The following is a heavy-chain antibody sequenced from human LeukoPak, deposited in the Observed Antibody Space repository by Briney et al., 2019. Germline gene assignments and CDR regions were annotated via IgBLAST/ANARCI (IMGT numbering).Heavy chain of an antibody. D-gene: IGHD6-19*01. J-gene: IGHJ4*02. CDR2: ISGSGGST. CDR3: AKDSSSGWYEPRLDY. CDR1: GFTFSSYA. Sequence: GGSLRLSCAASGFTFSSYAMSWVRQAPGKGLEWVSAISGSGGSTYYADSVKGRFTISRDNSKNTLYLQMNSLRAEDTAVYYCAKDSSSGWYEPRLDYWGQGTLVTVPS. V-gene: IGHV3-23*01.